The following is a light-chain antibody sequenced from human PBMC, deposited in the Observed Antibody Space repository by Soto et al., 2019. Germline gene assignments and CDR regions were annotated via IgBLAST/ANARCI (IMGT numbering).Light chain of an antibody. CDR3: QHCGDSPLWA. J-gene: IGKJ1*01. V-gene: IGKV3-20*01. CDR1: QSVGSGH. CDR2: GAS. Sequence: EIVLTQSPGTLSLSPGERATLSCRASQSVGSGHLAWYQQKPGQTPRLLIYGASTRATGIPDRISGSGSGTDFTLTISRLEPEDLAVYYCQHCGDSPLWAFGQGTEVEIK.